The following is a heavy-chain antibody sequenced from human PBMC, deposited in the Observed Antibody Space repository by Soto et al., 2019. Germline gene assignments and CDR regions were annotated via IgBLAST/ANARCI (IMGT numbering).Heavy chain of an antibody. CDR3: ASTTVVTRRARYYGMDV. J-gene: IGHJ6*02. D-gene: IGHD2-15*01. CDR1: GYTFTSYY. Sequence: ASVKVSCKASGYTFTSYYMHWVRQAPGQGLEWMGIINPSGGSTSYAQKFQGRVTMTRDTSTSTVYMELSSLRSEDTAVYYCASTTVVTRRARYYGMDVWGQGTTVTVSS. V-gene: IGHV1-46*01. CDR2: INPSGGST.